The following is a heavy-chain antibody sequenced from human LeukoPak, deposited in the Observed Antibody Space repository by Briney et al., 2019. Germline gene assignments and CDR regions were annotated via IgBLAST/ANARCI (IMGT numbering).Heavy chain of an antibody. CDR2: ISYDGSNK. CDR1: GFTFSSYA. J-gene: IGHJ6*02. CDR3: ARGKFLHGMDV. Sequence: GGSLRLSCAASGFTFSSYAMHWVRQAPGKGLEWVAVISYDGSNKYYADSVKGRFTISRDNSKNTLYLQMNSLRAEDTAVYYCARGKFLHGMDVWGQGTTVTVSS. V-gene: IGHV3-30-3*01.